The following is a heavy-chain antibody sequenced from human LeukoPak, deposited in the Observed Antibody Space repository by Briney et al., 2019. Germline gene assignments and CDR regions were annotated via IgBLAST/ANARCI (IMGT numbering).Heavy chain of an antibody. V-gene: IGHV4-59*01. Sequence: KPSETLSLTCPVSGGSISSYYWSWIRQPPGKGLEWIGYIYYSGSTNYNPSLKSRVTISVDTSKNQFSLKLSSVTAADTAVYYCARGARGYSYGHFDYWGQGTLVTVSS. J-gene: IGHJ4*02. CDR1: GGSISSYY. CDR3: ARGARGYSYGHFDY. CDR2: IYYSGST. D-gene: IGHD5-18*01.